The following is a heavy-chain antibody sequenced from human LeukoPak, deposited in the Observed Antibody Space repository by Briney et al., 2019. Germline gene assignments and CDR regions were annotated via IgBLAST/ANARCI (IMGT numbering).Heavy chain of an antibody. J-gene: IGHJ4*02. D-gene: IGHD2/OR15-2a*01. CDR2: IYYSGST. CDR3: ATFSITYFSFDS. Sequence: PSETLSLTCTVSGGSISSSSYYWGWIRQPPGKGLEWIGSIYYSGSTYYNPSLKSRVTISVDTSKDQFALKVKSVTAADTAVYFCATFSITYFSFDSWGQGTLVTVPS. V-gene: IGHV4-39*06. CDR1: GGSISSSSYY.